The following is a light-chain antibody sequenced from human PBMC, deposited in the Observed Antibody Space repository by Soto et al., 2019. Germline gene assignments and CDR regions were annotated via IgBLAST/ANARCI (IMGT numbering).Light chain of an antibody. CDR1: SSTIGSNY. J-gene: IGLJ2*01. CDR3: AAWDDSLSSPV. Sequence: QSVLTQTPSASGTPGRGVIILCFGSSSTIGSNYVYWNQQLPGTAPKLLISRDNERPSGFPDRFSGSKSGTSGSLAISGLRSEDEADYYCAAWDDSLSSPVFGGGTKLTVL. V-gene: IGLV1-47*01. CDR2: RDN.